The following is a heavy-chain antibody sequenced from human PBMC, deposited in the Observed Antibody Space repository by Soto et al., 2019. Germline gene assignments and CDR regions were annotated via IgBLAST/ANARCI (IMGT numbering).Heavy chain of an antibody. V-gene: IGHV4-39*01. CDR1: GGSISSSSYY. J-gene: IGHJ5*02. Sequence: PSETRSLTCTVSGGSISSSSYYWGWIRQPPGKGLEWIGSIYYSGSTYYNPSLKSRVTISVDTSKNQFSLKLSSVTAADTAVYYCARGGMTMVRGVIPNWFDPWGQGTRVTVSS. CDR2: IYYSGST. D-gene: IGHD3-10*01. CDR3: ARGGMTMVRGVIPNWFDP.